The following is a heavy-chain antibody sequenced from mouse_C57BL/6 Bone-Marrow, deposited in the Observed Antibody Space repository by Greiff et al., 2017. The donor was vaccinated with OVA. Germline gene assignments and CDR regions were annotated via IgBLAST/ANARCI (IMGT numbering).Heavy chain of an antibody. Sequence: QVQLQQSGAELVRPGTSVKVSCKASGYAFTNYLIEWVKQRPGQGLEWIGVINPGSGGTNYNEKFKGKATLTADKSSSTAYMQLSSLTSEDSAVYFCARSGRLRRGAYWGQGTLVTVSA. J-gene: IGHJ3*01. CDR2: INPGSGGT. V-gene: IGHV1-54*01. CDR3: ARSGRLRRGAY. D-gene: IGHD2-2*01. CDR1: GYAFTNYL.